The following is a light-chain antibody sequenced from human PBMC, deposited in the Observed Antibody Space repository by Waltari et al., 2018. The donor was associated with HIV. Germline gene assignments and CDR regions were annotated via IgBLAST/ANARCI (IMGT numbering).Light chain of an antibody. CDR3: QVWDSSSDHVL. J-gene: IGLJ2*01. Sequence: SSVLTQPPSLSVAPGKTAMITCGGNNIERKSVHWYQQKAGQAPVLLIYYDSDRPSGIPERFSGSNSGNTATLTISRVGDGDEADYYCQVWDSSSDHVLFGGGTKLTVL. CDR2: YDS. CDR1: NIERKS. V-gene: IGLV3-21*04.